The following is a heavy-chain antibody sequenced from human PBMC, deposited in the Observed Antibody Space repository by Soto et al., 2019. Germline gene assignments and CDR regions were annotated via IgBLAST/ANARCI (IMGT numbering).Heavy chain of an antibody. CDR2: ISTSGSTV. D-gene: IGHD4-17*01. J-gene: IGHJ6*01. CDR3: GRHADLQARCDY. CDR1: GFTLSSDE. Sequence: GGALSLSDAASGFTLSSDEMNWVRQAPGKGLEWGAYISTSGSTVYCADSVKGRFPISRDTAHKSVYFQMSRRRADTTALYYGGRHADLQARCDYWG. V-gene: IGHV3-48*03.